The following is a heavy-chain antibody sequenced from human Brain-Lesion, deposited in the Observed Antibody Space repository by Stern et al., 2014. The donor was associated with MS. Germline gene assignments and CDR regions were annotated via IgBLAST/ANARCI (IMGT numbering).Heavy chain of an antibody. D-gene: IGHD2-2*01. Sequence: QVQLVESGPGLVKPSQTLSLSCTVSGGSISSGGYYWSWIRQPAGKGLEWIGRIFNSGSTSYNPSLKSRVTISIDTSKHQFSPQLTSMTAADTAVYYCARGRVVPGFQYYATDVWGQGTTVIVSS. V-gene: IGHV4-61*02. CDR1: GGSISSGGYY. J-gene: IGHJ6*02. CDR2: IFNSGST. CDR3: ARGRVVPGFQYYATDV.